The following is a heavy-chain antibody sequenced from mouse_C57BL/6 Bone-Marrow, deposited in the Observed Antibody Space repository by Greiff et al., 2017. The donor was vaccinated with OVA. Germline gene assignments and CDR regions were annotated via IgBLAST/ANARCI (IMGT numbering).Heavy chain of an antibody. J-gene: IGHJ1*03. CDR1: EYEFPSHD. D-gene: IGHD2-1*01. Sequence: EVKLVESGGGLVQPGESLKLSCESNEYEFPSHDMSWVRKTPEKRLELVAAINSDGGSTYYPDTMERRFIISRDNTKTTLYLQMSSLRSEDTALYYCARHAYGNVDWYFDVWGTGTTVTVSS. CDR3: ARHAYGNVDWYFDV. V-gene: IGHV5-2*01. CDR2: INSDGGST.